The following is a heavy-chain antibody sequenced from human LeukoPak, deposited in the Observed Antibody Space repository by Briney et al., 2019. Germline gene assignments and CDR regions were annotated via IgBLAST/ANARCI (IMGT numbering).Heavy chain of an antibody. D-gene: IGHD3-10*01. CDR1: GFTFSRYW. Sequence: GGSLRLSCAASGFTFSRYWMHWVRQAPGKGLVWVSRLNTGGNSTIYADSVKGRFIISRDNAKSTLYLQMNSLRVDDTGVYYCTREGAYDSGTYGAGDYWGQGTLVTVSS. V-gene: IGHV3-74*01. J-gene: IGHJ4*02. CDR3: TREGAYDSGTYGAGDY. CDR2: LNTGGNST.